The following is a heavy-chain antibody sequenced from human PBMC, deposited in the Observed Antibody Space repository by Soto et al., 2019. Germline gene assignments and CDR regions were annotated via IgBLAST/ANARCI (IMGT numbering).Heavy chain of an antibody. CDR2: IIPIFGTA. CDR3: ARDEMVVATGSSTWHYYYGMDV. CDR1: GGTFSTYA. D-gene: IGHD2-15*01. J-gene: IGHJ6*02. Sequence: QVQLVQSGAEVKKPGSSVKVSCKSSGGTFSTYAISWVRQAPGQGLEWMGGIIPIFGTANYAQKFQGRVTIAADESTTTAYTTLISLRSEDTAVYYCARDEMVVATGSSTWHYYYGMDVWGQGPTVTVSS. V-gene: IGHV1-69*12.